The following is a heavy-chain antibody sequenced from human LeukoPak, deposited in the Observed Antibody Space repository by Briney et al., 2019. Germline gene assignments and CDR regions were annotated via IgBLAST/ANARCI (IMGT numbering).Heavy chain of an antibody. CDR2: IWYDGSNK. J-gene: IGHJ4*02. V-gene: IGHV3-33*01. Sequence: GGSLRLSCAASGFTVSSYGMHWVRQAPGKGLEWVAVIWYDGSNKYYADSVKGRFTTSSDNCTHTLYLQLTSLGAEDTAAYSCARGDDYFDYWAQGPMVTVSS. CDR3: ARGDDYFDY. CDR1: GFTVSSYG.